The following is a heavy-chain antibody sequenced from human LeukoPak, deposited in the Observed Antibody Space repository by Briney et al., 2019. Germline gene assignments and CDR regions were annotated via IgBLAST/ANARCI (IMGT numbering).Heavy chain of an antibody. J-gene: IGHJ4*02. CDR1: GFTFTAYY. Sequence: ASVKVSCKASGFTFTAYYMHWVRQAPGQGLEGMGWINPNSGGTNYAQKFQGRVTMTRDTSISTAYMELSRLRSDDTAVYYCARGPHWDPHFDYWGQGTLVTVSS. D-gene: IGHD7-27*01. CDR3: ARGPHWDPHFDY. CDR2: INPNSGGT. V-gene: IGHV1-2*02.